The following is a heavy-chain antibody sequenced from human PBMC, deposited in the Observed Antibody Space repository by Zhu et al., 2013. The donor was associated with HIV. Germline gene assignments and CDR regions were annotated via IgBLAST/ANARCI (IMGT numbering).Heavy chain of an antibody. Sequence: QVQLVQSGAELKKPGASVTVSCKASGYTFSDHYLHWVRQAPGQGLEWMGWINPQTGATNYAETFHGRVTFTRDTSVSSVYMETRSDDTATYFCARSRDKHQLLCPFDPWGQGTLVTVSS. D-gene: IGHD6-13*01. CDR2: INPQTGAT. CDR1: GYTFSDHY. CDR3: ARSRDKHQLLCPFDP. J-gene: IGHJ5*02. V-gene: IGHV1-2*02.